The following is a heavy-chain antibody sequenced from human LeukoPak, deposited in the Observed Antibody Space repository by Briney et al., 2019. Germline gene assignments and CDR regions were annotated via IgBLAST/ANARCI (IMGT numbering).Heavy chain of an antibody. CDR2: IYYSGST. Sequence: SETLSLTCAVYGGSFSGYYWSWIRQPPGKGLEWIGYIYYSGSTKYNPSLKSRVTISIDTSKNQFSLKLNSVTAADTAIYYCARDRTYRGSSTTYFYAMDVWGQGTTVTVS. CDR1: GGSFSGYY. D-gene: IGHD6-6*01. CDR3: ARDRTYRGSSTTYFYAMDV. V-gene: IGHV4-59*01. J-gene: IGHJ6*02.